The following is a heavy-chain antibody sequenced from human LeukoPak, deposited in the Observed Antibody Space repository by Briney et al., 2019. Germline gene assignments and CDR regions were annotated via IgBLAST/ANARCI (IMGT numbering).Heavy chain of an antibody. CDR1: GYTFTSDG. J-gene: IGHJ4*02. D-gene: IGHD5-18*01. CDR2: ISAYNGNT. CDR3: ARSAATAMVTYYFDY. Sequence: GASVKVSCKASGYTFTSDGISWVRQAPGQGLEWMGWISAYNGNTNYAQKLQGRVTMTTDTSTSTAYMELRSLRSDDTAVYYCARSAATAMVTYYFDYWGQGTLVTVSS. V-gene: IGHV1-18*01.